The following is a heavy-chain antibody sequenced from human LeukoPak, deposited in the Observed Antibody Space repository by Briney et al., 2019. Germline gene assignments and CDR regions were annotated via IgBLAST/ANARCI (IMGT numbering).Heavy chain of an antibody. J-gene: IGHJ6*02. CDR2: ISGSGGTT. V-gene: IGHV3-23*01. Sequence: GGSLRLSCAASGFTFNNYAMNWVRQAPGKGLEWVSVISGSGGTTYYADSVKGRFTISRDSSKNTLYLQMNSLRAKDTAVYYCAKVSGGGLYYDGMDVWGQGTTVTVSS. D-gene: IGHD1-14*01. CDR1: GFTFNNYA. CDR3: AKVSGGGLYYDGMDV.